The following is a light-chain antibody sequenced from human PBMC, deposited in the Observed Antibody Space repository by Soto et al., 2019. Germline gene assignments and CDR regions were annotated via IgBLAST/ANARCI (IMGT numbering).Light chain of an antibody. CDR1: QSLSNR. CDR2: DAS. CDR3: KQYHTYSK. V-gene: IGKV1-5*01. Sequence: DIQMTQSPSTLSASVGDIVTITCRASQSLSNRLAWYQQKPGKAPKVLIYDASSLKSGVPSRFSGSGSGKEFTLTISSLQPDDFATYYCKQYHTYSKFGQGTKVDIK. J-gene: IGKJ1*01.